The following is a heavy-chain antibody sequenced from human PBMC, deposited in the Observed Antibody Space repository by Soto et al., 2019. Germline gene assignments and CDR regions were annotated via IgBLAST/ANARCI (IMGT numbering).Heavy chain of an antibody. CDR3: ARGFSGHGDYVGLAYFDY. CDR1: GGSFSGYY. Sequence: PSETLSLTCAVYGGSFSGYYWSWIRQPPGKGLEWIGEINHSGSTNYNPSLKSRVTISVDTSKNQFSLKLSSVTAADTAVYYCARGFSGHGDYVGLAYFDYWGQGTLVTVSS. J-gene: IGHJ4*02. CDR2: INHSGST. D-gene: IGHD4-17*01. V-gene: IGHV4-34*01.